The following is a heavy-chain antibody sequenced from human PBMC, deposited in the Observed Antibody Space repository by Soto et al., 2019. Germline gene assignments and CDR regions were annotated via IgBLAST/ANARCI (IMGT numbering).Heavy chain of an antibody. CDR1: GGTFSSYA. Sequence: KVSCKASGGTFSSYAISWVRQAPGQGLEWMGGIIPIFGTANYAQKFQGRFTITADESTSTAYMELSSLRSEDTAVYYCARISSASSGWLPDYWGQGTLVTVSS. J-gene: IGHJ4*02. D-gene: IGHD6-19*01. CDR3: ARISSASSGWLPDY. CDR2: IIPIFGTA. V-gene: IGHV1-69*01.